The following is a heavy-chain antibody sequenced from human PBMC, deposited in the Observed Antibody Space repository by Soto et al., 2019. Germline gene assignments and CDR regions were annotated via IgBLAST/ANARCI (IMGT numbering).Heavy chain of an antibody. CDR3: ARQEYYDFWSGYPGVDY. D-gene: IGHD3-3*01. Sequence: QVQLVQSEAEMKKPGASVKVSCKASGYTFTSYAMHWVRQAPGQRLEWMGWINAGNGNTKYSQKFQGRVTITRDTSASTAYMELSSLRSEDTAVYYCARQEYYDFWSGYPGVDYWGQGTLVTVSS. CDR2: INAGNGNT. CDR1: GYTFTSYA. V-gene: IGHV1-3*01. J-gene: IGHJ4*02.